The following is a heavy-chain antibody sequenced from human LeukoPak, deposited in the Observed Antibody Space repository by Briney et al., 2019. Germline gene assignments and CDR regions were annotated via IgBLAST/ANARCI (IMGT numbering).Heavy chain of an antibody. CDR3: ARDNREQQLVPPTFDY. CDR2: IHYDGSNK. J-gene: IGHJ4*02. CDR1: GFTFSNYG. Sequence: GGSLRLSCAASGFTFSNYGMHWVRQAPGKGLEWVAFIHYDGSNKYYADSVKGRFTISRDNSKNTLFLQMNTLSAEDTAVYYCARDNREQQLVPPTFDYWGQGTLVTVSS. V-gene: IGHV3-30*02. D-gene: IGHD6-13*01.